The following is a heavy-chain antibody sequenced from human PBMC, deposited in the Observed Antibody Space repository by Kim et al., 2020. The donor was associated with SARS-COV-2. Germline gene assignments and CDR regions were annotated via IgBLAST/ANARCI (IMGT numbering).Heavy chain of an antibody. D-gene: IGHD6-6*01. V-gene: IGHV1-46*01. CDR3: ARPFSSSSLFDY. J-gene: IGHJ4*02. Sequence: SDAQKFQGGVTMTRDTSTSAVYMELSSLRSEDTAVYYCARPFSSSSLFDYWGQGTLVTVSS.